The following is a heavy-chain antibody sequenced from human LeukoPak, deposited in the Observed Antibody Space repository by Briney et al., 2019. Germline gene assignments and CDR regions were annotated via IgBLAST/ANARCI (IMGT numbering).Heavy chain of an antibody. D-gene: IGHD1-26*01. CDR2: ISAYNGNT. Sequence: ASVKVSCKASGYTFTSYGISWVRQAPGQGLEWMGWISAYNGNTNYAQKLQGRVTMTTDTSTSTAYMELRSLRSDDTAVYYCVLSRMRELMIDYWGQGTPVTVSS. J-gene: IGHJ4*02. CDR1: GYTFTSYG. V-gene: IGHV1-18*01. CDR3: VLSRMRELMIDY.